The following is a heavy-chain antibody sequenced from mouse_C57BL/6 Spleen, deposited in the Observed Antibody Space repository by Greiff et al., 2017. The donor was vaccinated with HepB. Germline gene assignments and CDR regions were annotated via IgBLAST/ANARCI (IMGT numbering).Heavy chain of an antibody. CDR1: GYTFTSYW. D-gene: IGHD1-1*01. Sequence: QVQLQQPGAELVRPGSSVKLSCKASGYTFTSYWMHWVKQRPIQGLEWIGNIDPSDSETHYNQKFKDKATLTVDKSSSTAYMQLSSLTSEDSAVYYCAGSSYTDWYFDVWGTGTTVTVSS. CDR2: IDPSDSET. J-gene: IGHJ1*03. CDR3: AGSSYTDWYFDV. V-gene: IGHV1-52*01.